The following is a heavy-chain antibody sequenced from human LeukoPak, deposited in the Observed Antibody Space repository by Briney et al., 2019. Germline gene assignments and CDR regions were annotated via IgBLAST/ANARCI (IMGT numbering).Heavy chain of an antibody. CDR1: GGSISSSSYY. Sequence: SETQSLTCTVSGGSISSSSYYWGWIRQPPGKGLEWIGSIYYSGSTYYNPSLKSRVTISVDTSKNQFSLKLSSVTAADTAVYYCARVSGIAALTSFGTWFDPWGQGTLVTVSS. J-gene: IGHJ5*02. V-gene: IGHV4-39*07. CDR2: IYYSGST. D-gene: IGHD6-6*01. CDR3: ARVSGIAALTSFGTWFDP.